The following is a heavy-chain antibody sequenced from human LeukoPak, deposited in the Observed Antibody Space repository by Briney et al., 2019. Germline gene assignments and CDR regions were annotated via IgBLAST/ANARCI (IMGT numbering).Heavy chain of an antibody. CDR1: GFTFSSYS. V-gene: IGHV3-21*01. CDR3: AREPQRCSSTSCYTGDLDY. J-gene: IGHJ4*02. Sequence: PGGSLRLSCAASGFTFSSYSMNWVRQAPGKGPEWVSSISSSSSYIYYADSVKGRFTISRDNAKNSLYLQMNSLRAEDTAVYYCAREPQRCSSTSCYTGDLDYWGQGTLVTVSS. CDR2: ISSSSSYI. D-gene: IGHD2-2*02.